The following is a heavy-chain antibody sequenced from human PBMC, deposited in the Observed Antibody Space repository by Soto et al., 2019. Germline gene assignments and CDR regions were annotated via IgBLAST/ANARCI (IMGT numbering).Heavy chain of an antibody. CDR2: IYHSGTT. CDR3: ARWSQGLDV. Sequence: QVQLQESGPRLVKPSETLSLTCTVSGGSIRTYYWAWIRQPPEKGLEWIGYIYHSGTTNSNPSLKSRVTISVDTSKNQFSLNLSSVSAADTAVYYRARWSQGLDVWGQGTQVTVPS. CDR1: GGSIRTYY. D-gene: IGHD2-15*01. J-gene: IGHJ6*02. V-gene: IGHV4-59*01.